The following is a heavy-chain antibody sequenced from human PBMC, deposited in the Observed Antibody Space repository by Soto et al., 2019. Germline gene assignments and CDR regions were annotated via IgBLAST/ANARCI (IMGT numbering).Heavy chain of an antibody. J-gene: IGHJ4*02. Sequence: QVQLLESGPGLMKPSGTLSLTCGVSGDSIYRSYWWSWVRLPPGKGPEWIGEIFHTGTTNYNPSLKSRLTMSVDKSKKEISLKLDSVTAADTAVYFCARSARYGVVGDYWGQGTGVTVSS. V-gene: IGHV4-4*02. D-gene: IGHD2-15*01. CDR1: GDSIYRSYW. CDR3: ARSARYGVVGDY. CDR2: IFHTGTT.